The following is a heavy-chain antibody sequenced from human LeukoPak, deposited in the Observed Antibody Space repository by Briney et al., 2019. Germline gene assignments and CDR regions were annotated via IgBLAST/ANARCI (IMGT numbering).Heavy chain of an antibody. CDR1: GGSISSISYY. Sequence: PSETLSLTCTISGGSISSISYYWGWIRQPPGKGLEWIGSIYYTGSTYYNPSLKSRVTISVDRSKNQFSLKLSSVTAADTAVYYCARSDTVFLSVMWFDPWGQGTLVTVSS. D-gene: IGHD2/OR15-2a*01. CDR2: IYYTGST. V-gene: IGHV4-39*07. J-gene: IGHJ5*02. CDR3: ARSDTVFLSVMWFDP.